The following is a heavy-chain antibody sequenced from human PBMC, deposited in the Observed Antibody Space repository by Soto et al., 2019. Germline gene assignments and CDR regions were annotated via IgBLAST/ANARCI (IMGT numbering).Heavy chain of an antibody. CDR1: GFTFSSYA. J-gene: IGHJ6*02. CDR3: VRDRISDDIYYYYGMDV. D-gene: IGHD1-20*01. CDR2: ISYDGSNK. V-gene: IGHV3-30-3*01. Sequence: QVQLVESGGGVVQPGRSLRLSCAASGFTFSSYAMHWVRQAPGKGLEWVAVISYDGSNKYYADSVKGRFTISRDNSKNTLYLQMNSLRAEDTAVYYCVRDRISDDIYYYYGMDVWGQGTTVTVSS.